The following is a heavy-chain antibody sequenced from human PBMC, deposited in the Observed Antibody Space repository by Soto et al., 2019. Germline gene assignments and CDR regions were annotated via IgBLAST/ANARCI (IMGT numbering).Heavy chain of an antibody. D-gene: IGHD3-3*01. CDR2: IIPIFGTA. CDR3: ARTAEYYDFGSGYYNVPSYYCYGMDV. CDR1: GGTFSSDA. J-gene: IGHJ6*02. Sequence: SVKVSCKASGGTFSSDAISWVRQAPGQVLEWMGVIIPIFGTANYAQKFQGRVTITADESTSTAYMELSSLRSEDTAVYYCARTAEYYDFGSGYYNVPSYYCYGMDVWGQGTTVNVSS. V-gene: IGHV1-69*13.